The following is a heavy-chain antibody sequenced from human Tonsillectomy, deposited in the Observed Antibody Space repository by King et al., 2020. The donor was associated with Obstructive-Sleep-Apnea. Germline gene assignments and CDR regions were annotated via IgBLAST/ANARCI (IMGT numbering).Heavy chain of an antibody. Sequence: VQLVESGGGLVQPGGSLRLSCAASGFTFSSYWMSWVRQAPGKGLEWVANIKQDGSEKYYVDSGKGRFTISSDNAKNSLYLQMNSLRAEDTAVYYCARSVLRFLEWLPHFDYWGQGTLVTVSS. V-gene: IGHV3-7*03. CDR3: ARSVLRFLEWLPHFDY. J-gene: IGHJ4*02. CDR2: IKQDGSEK. D-gene: IGHD3-3*01. CDR1: GFTFSSYW.